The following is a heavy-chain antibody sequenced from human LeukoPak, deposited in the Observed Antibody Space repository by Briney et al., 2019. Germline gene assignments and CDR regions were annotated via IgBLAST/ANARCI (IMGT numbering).Heavy chain of an antibody. Sequence: RGESLKISCKGSGYSFTSYWIGWVRQMPGKGLEWMGIIYPGDSDTRYSPSFQGQVTISADKSISTAYLQWSSLKASDAAMYYCARSPTPKYYDFWSGYQDYWGQGTLVTVSS. J-gene: IGHJ4*02. CDR3: ARSPTPKYYDFWSGYQDY. CDR2: IYPGDSDT. V-gene: IGHV5-51*01. D-gene: IGHD3-3*01. CDR1: GYSFTSYW.